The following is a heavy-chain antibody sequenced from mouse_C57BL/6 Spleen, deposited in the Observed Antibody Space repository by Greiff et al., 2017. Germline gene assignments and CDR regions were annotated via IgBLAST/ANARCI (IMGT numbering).Heavy chain of an antibody. D-gene: IGHD1-1*01. CDR2: IYPGNSDT. CDR1: GYTFTSYW. J-gene: IGHJ2*01. V-gene: IGHV1-5*01. Sequence: VQLQQSGTVLARPGASVKMSCKTSGYTFTSYWMHWVKQRPGQGLEWIGAIYPGNSDTSYNQKFKGKAKLTAVTSASTAYMELSSLTSEDSAVYYCARSPIYYYGSSPYFDYWGQGTTLTVSS. CDR3: ARSPIYYYGSSPYFDY.